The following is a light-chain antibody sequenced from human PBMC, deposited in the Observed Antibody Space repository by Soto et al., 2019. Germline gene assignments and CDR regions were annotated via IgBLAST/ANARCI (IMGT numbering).Light chain of an antibody. V-gene: IGKV3-20*01. Sequence: VWTPSPGTLSLSPGERATLSCRAGQSVSSGYLAWYQHKPGQAPRLLIYATYTRATGIPDSFSGSGSGTDLILTLSRLQPEDCAAYSCQQYRPSASDTFGQGTKLEIK. J-gene: IGKJ2*01. CDR2: ATY. CDR3: QQYRPSASDT. CDR1: QSVSSGY.